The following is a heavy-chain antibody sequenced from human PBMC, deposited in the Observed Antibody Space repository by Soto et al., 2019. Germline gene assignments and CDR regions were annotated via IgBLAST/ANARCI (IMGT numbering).Heavy chain of an antibody. CDR1: GYSISSSNW. V-gene: IGHV4-28*01. CDR3: ARREIQGPIDY. J-gene: IGHJ4*02. CDR2: IYYSGTT. D-gene: IGHD1-26*01. Sequence: SETLSLTCAVSGYSISSSNWWGWIRQPPGKGLEWIGYIYYSGTTYYNPSLKSRVTMSVDTSKNQFSLKLTSVTAVDTAVYYCARREIQGPIDYRGQGTLVTVSS.